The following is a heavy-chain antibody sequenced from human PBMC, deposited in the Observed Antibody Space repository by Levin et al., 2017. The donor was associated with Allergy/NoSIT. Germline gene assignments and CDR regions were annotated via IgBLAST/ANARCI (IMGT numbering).Heavy chain of an antibody. CDR3: ARGDYDFWSGYPGPLDY. CDR2: IIPIFGTA. D-gene: IGHD3-3*01. V-gene: IGHV1-69*06. Sequence: ASVKVSCKASGGTFSSYAISWVRQAPGQGLEWMGGIIPIFGTANYAQKFQGRVTITADKSTSTAYMELSSLRSEDTAVYYCARGDYDFWSGYPGPLDYWGQGTLVTVSS. CDR1: GGTFSSYA. J-gene: IGHJ4*02.